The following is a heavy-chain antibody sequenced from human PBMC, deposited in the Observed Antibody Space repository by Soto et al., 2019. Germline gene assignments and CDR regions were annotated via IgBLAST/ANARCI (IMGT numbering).Heavy chain of an antibody. D-gene: IGHD3-10*01. J-gene: IGHJ4*02. CDR3: ARDSYPDYYGSGSYYITDFDY. Sequence: GGSLRLSCAASGFTFSDYYMSWIRQAPGKGREWVSYISSSSSYTNYADSVKGRFTISRDNAKNSLYLQMNSLRAEDTAVYYCARDSYPDYYGSGSYYITDFDYWGQGTLVTVSS. CDR1: GFTFSDYY. V-gene: IGHV3-11*05. CDR2: ISSSSSYT.